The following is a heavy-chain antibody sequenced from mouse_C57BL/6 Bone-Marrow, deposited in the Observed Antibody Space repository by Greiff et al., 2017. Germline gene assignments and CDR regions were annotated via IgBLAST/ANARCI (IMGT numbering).Heavy chain of an antibody. J-gene: IGHJ2*01. CDR2: ISSGGSYT. V-gene: IGHV5-6*01. D-gene: IGHD2-4*01. CDR1: GFTFSSYG. CDR3: ARHGGLRPRDY. Sequence: DVQLVESGGDLVKPGGSLKLSCAASGFTFSSYGMSWVRQTPDKRLEWVATISSGGSYTYYPDSVKGRFTISRDNAKNTLYLQMSSLKSEDTAMYYCARHGGLRPRDYWGQGTTLTVSS.